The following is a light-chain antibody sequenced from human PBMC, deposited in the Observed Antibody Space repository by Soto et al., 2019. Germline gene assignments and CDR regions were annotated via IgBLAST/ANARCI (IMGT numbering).Light chain of an antibody. Sequence: EIVLTQSPGTLSLSPGERATLSCRASQSVSSDYLAWYQQKPGQTPKVLIYRASSRATGIPARFRGSGSGTDFTLTISRLEREDFAVYYCQQYGSSPLTFGGGTKVEIK. J-gene: IGKJ4*01. CDR1: QSVSSDY. V-gene: IGKV3-20*01. CDR2: RAS. CDR3: QQYGSSPLT.